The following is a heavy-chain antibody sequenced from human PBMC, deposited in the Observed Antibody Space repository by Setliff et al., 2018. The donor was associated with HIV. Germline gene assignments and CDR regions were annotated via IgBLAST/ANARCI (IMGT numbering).Heavy chain of an antibody. D-gene: IGHD2-15*01. V-gene: IGHV4-38-2*01. Sequence: SETLSLTCAVSGYSISSGYYWGWIRQPPGKGLEWIGNIYQSGSSYSNPSLKSRVTISIDMSKNQFSLKLSSVTAADTAVYYCARKPGFCSGGGCRGYFDYWGQGTLVTVSS. CDR3: ARKPGFCSGGGCRGYFDY. CDR1: GYSISSGYY. CDR2: IYQSGSS. J-gene: IGHJ4*02.